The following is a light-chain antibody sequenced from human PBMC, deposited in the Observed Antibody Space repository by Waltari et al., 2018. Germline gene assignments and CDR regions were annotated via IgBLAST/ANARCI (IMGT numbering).Light chain of an antibody. J-gene: IGLJ2*01. CDR3: ATWDDSLNGHMV. V-gene: IGLV1-44*01. CDR1: YSNIGSNT. CDR2: GGD. Sequence: QSVVTQPPSMSGTPGQRVTISCSGSYSNIGSNTVNWYQQLPETAPKLSVYGGDRRRAGVPDRFSGSKSGTSASLGISGLQSEDEADYYCATWDDSLNGHMVFGGGTKVTVL.